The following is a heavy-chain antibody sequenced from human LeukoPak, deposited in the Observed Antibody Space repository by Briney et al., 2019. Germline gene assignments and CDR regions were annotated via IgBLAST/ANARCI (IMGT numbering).Heavy chain of an antibody. CDR1: GFTFSSYG. J-gene: IGHJ4*02. V-gene: IGHV3-30*02. CDR2: IRYDGSNK. Sequence: PGGSLRLSCAASGFTFSSYGMHWVRQAPGKGLEWVAFIRYDGSNKYYADSVKGRFTISRDNSKNTLYLQMNSLRAEDTAVYYCAKDGDAQPHLHFDYWGQGTLVTVSS. D-gene: IGHD7-27*01. CDR3: AKDGDAQPHLHFDY.